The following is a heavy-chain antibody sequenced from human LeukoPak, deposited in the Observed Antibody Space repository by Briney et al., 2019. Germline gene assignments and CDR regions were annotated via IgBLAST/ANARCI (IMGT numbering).Heavy chain of an antibody. J-gene: IGHJ5*02. CDR1: GGSISSGSYY. CDR2: IYTSGST. Sequence: SETLSLTCTVSGGSISSGSYYWSWIRQPAGKGLEWIGRIYTSGSTNYNPSLKSRVTISVDTSKNQFSLKLSSVTAAGTAVYYCARGGVVYLQEHWFDPWGQGTLVTVSS. CDR3: ARGGVVYLQEHWFDP. D-gene: IGHD3-10*01. V-gene: IGHV4-61*02.